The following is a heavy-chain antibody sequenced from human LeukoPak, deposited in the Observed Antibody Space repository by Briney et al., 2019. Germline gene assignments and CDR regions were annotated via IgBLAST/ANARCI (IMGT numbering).Heavy chain of an antibody. CDR3: AKVETNRGYFDY. CDR2: ISYDGSNK. J-gene: IGHJ4*02. V-gene: IGHV3-30-3*01. Sequence: GGSLRLSCAASGFTFSSYAMHWVRQAPGKGLEWVAVISYDGSNKYYADSVKGRFTISRDNAKNSLYLQMNSLRAEDTAVYYCAKVETNRGYFDYWGQGTLVTVSS. CDR1: GFTFSSYA. D-gene: IGHD1-14*01.